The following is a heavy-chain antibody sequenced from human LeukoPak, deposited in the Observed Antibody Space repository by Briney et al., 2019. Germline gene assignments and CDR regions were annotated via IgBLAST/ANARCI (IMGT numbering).Heavy chain of an antibody. CDR3: AADHTITYYYDSSGYPGI. D-gene: IGHD3-22*01. CDR2: IIPIFGTA. J-gene: IGHJ3*02. CDR1: GGTFSSYA. Sequence: SVTVSCKASGGTFSSYAISWVRQAPGQGLEWMGGIIPIFGTANYAQKFQGRVTITADESTSTAYMELSSLRSEDTAVYYCAADHTITYYYDSSGYPGIWGQGTMVTVSS. V-gene: IGHV1-69*01.